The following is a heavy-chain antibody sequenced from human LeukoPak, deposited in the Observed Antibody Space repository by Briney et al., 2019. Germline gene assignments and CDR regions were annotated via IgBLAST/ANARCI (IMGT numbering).Heavy chain of an antibody. CDR1: GGTFSSYS. J-gene: IGHJ5*02. Sequence: ASVKVSCKASGGTFSSYSISWVRQAPGQGLEWMGWINTNTGNPTYAQGFTGRFVFSLDTSVSTAYLQISSLRAEDTAVYYCARDRSSWSWGGNWFDPWGQGTLVTVSS. D-gene: IGHD6-13*01. CDR3: ARDRSSWSWGGNWFDP. V-gene: IGHV7-4-1*02. CDR2: INTNTGNP.